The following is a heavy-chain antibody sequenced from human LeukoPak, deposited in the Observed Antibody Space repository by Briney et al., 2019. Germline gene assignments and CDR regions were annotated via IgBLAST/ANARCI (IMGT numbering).Heavy chain of an antibody. D-gene: IGHD2-15*01. CDR1: GYTFTGYY. V-gene: IGHV1-2*02. CDR3: ARDMLYCSGGSCYSSDRFDY. J-gene: IGHJ4*02. Sequence: ASVKVSCKASGYTFTGYYMHWARQAPGQGLEWMGWINPNSGGTNYAQKFRGRVTMTRDTSISTAYMELSRLRSDDTAVYYCARDMLYCSGGSCYSSDRFDYWGQGTLVTVSS. CDR2: INPNSGGT.